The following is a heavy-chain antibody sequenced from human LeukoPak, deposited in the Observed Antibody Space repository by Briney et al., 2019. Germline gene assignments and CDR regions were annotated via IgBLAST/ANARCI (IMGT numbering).Heavy chain of an antibody. CDR1: GFTFTTYT. CDR3: AREDGIVGATSSLDY. J-gene: IGHJ4*02. D-gene: IGHD1-26*01. V-gene: IGHV3-21*01. CDR2: INGRGNYI. Sequence: GGSLRLSCVASGFTFTTYTMNWVRQAPGKGLEWVSSINGRGNYIYYADSVEGRFSISRDNAKNSLFLQMDSLRAEDTAVYYCAREDGIVGATSSLDYWGQGTLVTVSS.